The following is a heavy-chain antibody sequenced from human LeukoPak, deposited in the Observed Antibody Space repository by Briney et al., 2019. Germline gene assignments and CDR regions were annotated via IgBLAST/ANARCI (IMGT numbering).Heavy chain of an antibody. D-gene: IGHD2-2*02. V-gene: IGHV4-59*12. CDR2: IYHSGST. Sequence: SETLSLTCTVSGGSISTYYWSCIRQPPGKGLEWIGEIYHSGSTNYNPSLKSRVTISVDKSKNQFSLKLSSVTAADTAVYYCARLYLYFDYWGQGTLVTVSS. CDR1: GGSISTYY. CDR3: ARLYLYFDY. J-gene: IGHJ4*02.